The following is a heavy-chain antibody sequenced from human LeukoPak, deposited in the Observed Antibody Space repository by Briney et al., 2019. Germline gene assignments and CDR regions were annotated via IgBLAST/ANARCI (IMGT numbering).Heavy chain of an antibody. V-gene: IGHV3-23*01. J-gene: IGHJ4*02. CDR2: ISGSGGST. Sequence: PGGSLRLSCAASGFTFSSYAMSWVRQAPGKGLEWVSAISGSGGSTYYADSVKGRFTISRDNSKNTLYLQMNSLRAEDTAVYYCAKGGDIVVVPAAMSDYWGQGTLVTVSS. D-gene: IGHD2-2*01. CDR1: GFTFSSYA. CDR3: AKGGDIVVVPAAMSDY.